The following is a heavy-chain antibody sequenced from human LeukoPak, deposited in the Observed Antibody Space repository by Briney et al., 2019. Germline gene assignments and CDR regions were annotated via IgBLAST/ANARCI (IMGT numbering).Heavy chain of an antibody. J-gene: IGHJ3*02. CDR1: GRSISSGGYY. CDR3: ATSTVTDAFDI. V-gene: IGHV4-61*08. D-gene: IGHD4-11*01. Sequence: SETLSLTCTLSGRSISSGGYYCSWLRQHPWKGLEWIGYIYYSGSTNYNPSLKSRVTISVDTSKNQFSLKLSSVTAADTAVYYCATSTVTDAFDIWGQGTMVTVSS. CDR2: IYYSGST.